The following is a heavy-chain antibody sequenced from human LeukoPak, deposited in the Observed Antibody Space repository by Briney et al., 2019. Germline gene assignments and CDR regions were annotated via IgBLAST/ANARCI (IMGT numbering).Heavy chain of an antibody. CDR3: ARDNRGYSGLDAFDI. Sequence: SETLSLTCTVSGGSISSGGYYWSWIRQHPGKGLEWIGYIYYSGSTYYNPSLKSRVTISVDTSKDQFSLKLSSVTAADTAVYYCARDNRGYSGLDAFDIWGQGTMVTVSS. V-gene: IGHV4-31*03. D-gene: IGHD5-12*01. J-gene: IGHJ3*02. CDR2: IYYSGST. CDR1: GGSISSGGYY.